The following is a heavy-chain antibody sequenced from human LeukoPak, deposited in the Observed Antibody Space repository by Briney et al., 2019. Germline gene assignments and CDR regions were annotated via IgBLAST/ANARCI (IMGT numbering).Heavy chain of an antibody. CDR1: GFTFSSYL. J-gene: IGHJ3*02. CDR3: ARRYSGYDLGAFDI. D-gene: IGHD5-12*01. V-gene: IGHV3-74*01. CDR2: INSDGSST. Sequence: GGSLRLSCAASGFTFSSYLMHWVRQAPGKGLGWVSRINSDGSSTSYADSVKGGFTISRDNAKNTLYLQMNSLRAEDTAVYYCARRYSGYDLGAFDIWGQGTMVTVSS.